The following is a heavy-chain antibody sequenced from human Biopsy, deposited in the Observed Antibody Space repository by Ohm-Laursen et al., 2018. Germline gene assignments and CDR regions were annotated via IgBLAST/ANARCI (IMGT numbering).Heavy chain of an antibody. J-gene: IGHJ1*01. CDR1: GGTFSNYG. V-gene: IGHV1-69*06. D-gene: IGHD3-9*01. CDR2: NITILGTG. CDR3: ATKLTGYFHR. Sequence: SSVNVSCKVPGGTFSNYGVNWVRQAPGQGLEWLGGNITILGTGNYAQKSQDRVTVAPDTSTSTATMELRSLRSFDTAVYYCATKLTGYFHRWGQGTLVIVSS.